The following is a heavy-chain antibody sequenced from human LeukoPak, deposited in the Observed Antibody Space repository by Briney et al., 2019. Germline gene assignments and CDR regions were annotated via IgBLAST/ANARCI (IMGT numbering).Heavy chain of an antibody. V-gene: IGHV4-34*01. D-gene: IGHD1-26*01. CDR2: ISHSGST. CDR3: ARGVGSPYYYYYYGMDV. J-gene: IGHJ6*02. Sequence: PSETLSLTCAVYGGSFSGYYWSWIRQPPGKGLEWIGEISHSGSTNYNPSLKSRVTISVDTSKNQFSLKLSSVTAADTAVYYCARGVGSPYYYYYYGMDVWGQGTTVTVSS. CDR1: GGSFSGYY.